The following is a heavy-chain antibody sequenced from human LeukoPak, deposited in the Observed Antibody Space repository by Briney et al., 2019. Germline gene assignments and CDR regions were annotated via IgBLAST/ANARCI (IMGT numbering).Heavy chain of an antibody. CDR2: IIPIFGTA. CDR1: GGTFSSYA. CDR3: ARAPTRNYYDSSGYYNAFDI. Sequence: GASVTVSCKASGGTFSSYAISWVRQAPGQGLEWMGGIIPIFGTANYAQKFQGRVTITADESTSTAYMELSSLRSEDTAVYYCARAPTRNYYDSSGYYNAFDIWGQGTMVTVSS. J-gene: IGHJ3*02. V-gene: IGHV1-69*01. D-gene: IGHD3-22*01.